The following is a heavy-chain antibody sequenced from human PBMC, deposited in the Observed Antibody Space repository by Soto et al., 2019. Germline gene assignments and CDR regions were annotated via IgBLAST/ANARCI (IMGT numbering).Heavy chain of an antibody. J-gene: IGHJ4*02. Sequence: SETLSLTCTVSGGSISSYYWSWIRQPPGKGLEWIGYIYYSGSTNYNPSLKSRVTISVDTSKNQFSLKLSSVTAADTAVYYCARHMVAVASFDYWGQGTLVTVSS. D-gene: IGHD6-19*01. CDR2: IYYSGST. CDR3: ARHMVAVASFDY. CDR1: GGSISSYY. V-gene: IGHV4-59*08.